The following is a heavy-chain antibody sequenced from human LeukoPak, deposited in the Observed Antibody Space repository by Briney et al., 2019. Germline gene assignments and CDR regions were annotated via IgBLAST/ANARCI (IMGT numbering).Heavy chain of an antibody. J-gene: IGHJ5*02. CDR3: ARGKVPDP. CDR2: IYYSGTT. D-gene: IGHD1-14*01. Sequence: SQTLSLTCTVSGGSISSGSYYWTWIRQPPGKGLEWIGSIYYSGTTFYNPSLKSRLTISLDTSKNQFSLILGSVIVADTAVYYCARGKVPDPWGQGTLITVSS. CDR1: GGSISSGSYY. V-gene: IGHV4-30-4*08.